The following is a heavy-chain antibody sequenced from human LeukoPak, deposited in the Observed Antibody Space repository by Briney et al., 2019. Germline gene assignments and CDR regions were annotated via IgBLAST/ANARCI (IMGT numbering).Heavy chain of an antibody. V-gene: IGHV4-39*01. D-gene: IGHD5-24*01. CDR1: GDSISSSSYY. Sequence: SETLSLTCTVSGDSISSSSYYWGWIRQPPGKGLEWIGSIYYSGSTYYNPSLKSRVTISVDTSKNQFSVKLSSVTAADTAVYYCARHRSGWLQSSFDYWGQGTLVTVSS. J-gene: IGHJ4*02. CDR2: IYYSGST. CDR3: ARHRSGWLQSSFDY.